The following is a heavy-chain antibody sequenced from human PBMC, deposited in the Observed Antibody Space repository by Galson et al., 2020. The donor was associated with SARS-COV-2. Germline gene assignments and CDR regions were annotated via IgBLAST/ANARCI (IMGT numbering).Heavy chain of an antibody. CDR1: GYSFTSYW. Sequence: TGGSLKISCKGSGYSFTSYWIGWVRQMPGKGLEWMGIIYPGDSDTKYSPSFQGQVTISADKSISTAYLQWSSLKASDTAMYYCARVPAAATLLDYWGQGTLVTVSS. CDR3: ARVPAAATLLDY. J-gene: IGHJ4*02. V-gene: IGHV5-51*01. D-gene: IGHD2-2*01. CDR2: IYPGDSDT.